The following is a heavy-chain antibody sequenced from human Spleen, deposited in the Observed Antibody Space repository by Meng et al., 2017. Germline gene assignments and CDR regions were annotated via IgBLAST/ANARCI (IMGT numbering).Heavy chain of an antibody. V-gene: IGHV3-15*01. CDR2: IKSRNAGGTT. CDR3: TTDGNDYENYYGMDV. J-gene: IGHJ6*02. D-gene: IGHD4-17*01. Sequence: GESLKISCVASGFNFEKAWMSWVRQSPGKGLEWVGRIKSRNAGGTTDYAAPVKGRFTISRDDSENTLYLQMNSLKNEDTALYYCTTDGNDYENYYGMDVWGQGTTVTVSS. CDR1: GFNFEKAW.